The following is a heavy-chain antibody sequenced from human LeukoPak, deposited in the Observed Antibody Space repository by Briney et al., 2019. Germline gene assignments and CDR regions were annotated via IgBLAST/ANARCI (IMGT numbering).Heavy chain of an antibody. D-gene: IGHD6-19*01. CDR3: ARAVSFSGSAVTGGAH. Sequence: ASVKVSCKASGYTFTSYGISWVRQAPGQGLEWIGGTSVYNGNTIYAQKLQGRVTMTTDTSTSTAYMELRSLQSDDTAVYYCARAVSFSGSAVTGGAHWGQGTLVTVSS. CDR1: GYTFTSYG. CDR2: TSVYNGNT. V-gene: IGHV1-18*01. J-gene: IGHJ4*02.